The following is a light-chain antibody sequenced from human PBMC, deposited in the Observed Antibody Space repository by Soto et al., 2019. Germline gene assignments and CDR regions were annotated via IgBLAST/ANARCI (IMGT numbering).Light chain of an antibody. V-gene: IGKV3D-20*02. CDR2: GAS. CDR3: QQRSNWPIT. CDR1: QSVSRTY. Sequence: IVLTQSPGTLSLSPGERATLSCRASQSVSRTYLAWFQQKPGQAPRLLIYGASSRATGIPDRFSGSGSGTDFTLTISSLEPEDFAVYYCQQRSNWPITFGQGTRLEIK. J-gene: IGKJ5*01.